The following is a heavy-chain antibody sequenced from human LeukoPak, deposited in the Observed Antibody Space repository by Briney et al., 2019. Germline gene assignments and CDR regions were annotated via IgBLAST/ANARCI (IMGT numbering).Heavy chain of an antibody. CDR2: INPNSGGT. Sequence: ASVKVSCKASGYTFNTYGITWVRQAPGQGLEWMGWINPNSGGTNYAQKFRGRVTMTRDTSISTGYMELSRLRSDDSAVYYCARDLISDYDFWSGSHWGQGTLVTVSS. CDR1: GYTFNTYG. CDR3: ARDLISDYDFWSGSH. D-gene: IGHD3-3*01. V-gene: IGHV1-2*02. J-gene: IGHJ4*02.